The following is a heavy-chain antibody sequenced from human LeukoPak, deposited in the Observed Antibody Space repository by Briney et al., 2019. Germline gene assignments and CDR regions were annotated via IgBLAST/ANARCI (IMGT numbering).Heavy chain of an antibody. CDR3: ARPAYYDILTDDPSNNWFDP. Sequence: ASVKVSCKTSGYTXNGYYMHWVRQAPGQGLEWMGWINPNSGDTNYAQKFQGRVTMTSDTSISTAYMELRRLRSDDTAVYYCARPAYYDILTDDPSNNWFDPWGQGTLVTVSS. J-gene: IGHJ5*02. D-gene: IGHD3-9*01. CDR1: GYTXNGYY. CDR2: INPNSGDT. V-gene: IGHV1-2*02.